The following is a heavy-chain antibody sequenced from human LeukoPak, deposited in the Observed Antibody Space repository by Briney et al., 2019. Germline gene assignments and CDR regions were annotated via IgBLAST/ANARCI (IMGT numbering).Heavy chain of an antibody. CDR3: ARATRAAANAFDI. CDR2: IYYRGAT. CDR1: GVTINDYY. J-gene: IGHJ3*02. D-gene: IGHD6-13*01. V-gene: IGHV4-59*01. Sequence: SETLSPTCTVSGVTINDYYWNWVRQPPGKGLEWIGYIYYRGATNSNPSLKGRVTTSIDTSKKEFSLELSSVTAEDTAVYYCARATRAAANAFDIWGQGTMVTVSS.